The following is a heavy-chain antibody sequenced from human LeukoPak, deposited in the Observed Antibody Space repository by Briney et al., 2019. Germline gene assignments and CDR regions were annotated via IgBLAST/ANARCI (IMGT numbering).Heavy chain of an antibody. CDR3: ARDVQIDY. Sequence: PGRSLRLSCAASGFTFSSYTMNWVRQAPGKGLEWVSSIRSSGSYIYYADSVKGRFTISRDNAENSLYLQMNSLRAEDTAVYYCARDVQIDYWGQGTLVTVSS. V-gene: IGHV3-21*01. D-gene: IGHD1-1*01. CDR2: IRSSGSYI. CDR1: GFTFSSYT. J-gene: IGHJ4*02.